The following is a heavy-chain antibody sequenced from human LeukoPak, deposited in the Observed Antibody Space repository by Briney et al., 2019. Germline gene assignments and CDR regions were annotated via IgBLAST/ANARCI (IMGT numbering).Heavy chain of an antibody. V-gene: IGHV3-11*04. D-gene: IGHD6-19*01. CDR2: ISSSGSTI. J-gene: IGHJ4*02. CDR3: ARASAGEQWLVRYFDY. Sequence: GGSLRLSCAASGFTFSDYYMSWIRQAPGKGLEWVSYISSSGSTIYYADSVKGRFTISRDNAENSLYLQMNSLRAEDTAVYYCARASAGEQWLVRYFDYWGQGTLFTVSS. CDR1: GFTFSDYY.